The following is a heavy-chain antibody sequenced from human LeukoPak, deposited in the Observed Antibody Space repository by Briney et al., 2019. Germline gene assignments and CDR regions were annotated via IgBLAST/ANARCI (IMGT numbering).Heavy chain of an antibody. CDR3: ATNYLYDSSGYTNAFDI. V-gene: IGHV1-2*02. J-gene: IGHJ3*02. CDR1: GYTFTGYY. Sequence: ASVKVSCKASGYTFTGYYMHWVRQAPGQGLEWMGWINPNSGGTNYAQKFQGRVIMTRDTSISTAYMELSRLRSEDTAVYYCATNYLYDSSGYTNAFDIWGQGTMVTVSS. D-gene: IGHD3-22*01. CDR2: INPNSGGT.